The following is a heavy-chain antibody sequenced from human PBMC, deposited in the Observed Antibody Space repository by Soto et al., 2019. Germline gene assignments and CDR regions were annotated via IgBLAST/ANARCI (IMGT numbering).Heavy chain of an antibody. CDR2: IYYSGTT. CDR1: GASISSYY. J-gene: IGHJ2*01. Sequence: SETLSLTCTVSGASISSYYWSWIRQAPGRGLEWIGYIYYSGTTNYNPSLRSRVTISVVDTSKTQFSLELSSVTAADSAVYYCAGMTTRFHYFDFWGRGTLVTVSS. CDR3: AGMTTRFHYFDF. D-gene: IGHD4-17*01. V-gene: IGHV4-59*01.